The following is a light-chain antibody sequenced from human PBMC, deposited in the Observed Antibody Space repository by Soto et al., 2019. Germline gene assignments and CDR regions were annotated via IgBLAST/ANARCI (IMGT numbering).Light chain of an antibody. CDR2: AGS. V-gene: IGKV1-6*01. Sequence: AIQMTQSPSSLSASVGDRVTITCRASQGIRNDLGWYQQKPGKAPKLLVSAGSTLQGGVPSRFSGSGSGTDFTLTISSLQPEDFVTYYCLQDYYFPRTFGQGTKVEI. CDR3: LQDYYFPRT. J-gene: IGKJ1*01. CDR1: QGIRND.